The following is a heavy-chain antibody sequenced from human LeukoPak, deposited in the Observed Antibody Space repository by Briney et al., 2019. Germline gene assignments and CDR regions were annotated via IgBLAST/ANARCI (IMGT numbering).Heavy chain of an antibody. V-gene: IGHV3-21*01. Sequence: GSLRLSCAASGFTFSSYSMNWVRQAPGKGLEWVSSISSSSSYIYYADSVKGRFTISRDNAKNSLYLQMNSLRAEDTAVYYCARDRYCSGGSCYFWFDPWGQGTLVTVSS. CDR2: ISSSSSYI. J-gene: IGHJ5*02. D-gene: IGHD2-15*01. CDR3: ARDRYCSGGSCYFWFDP. CDR1: GFTFSSYS.